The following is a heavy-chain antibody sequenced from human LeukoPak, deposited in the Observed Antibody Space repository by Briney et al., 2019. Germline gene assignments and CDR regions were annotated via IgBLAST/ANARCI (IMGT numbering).Heavy chain of an antibody. Sequence: ASVKVSCKVSGYTLTELSKHWVRQAPGKGLEWMGGFDPEDGETIYAQKFQGRVTMTEDTSTDTAYMELSSLRSEDTAVYYCVFGYYDSSGGYFDYWGQGTLVTVSS. D-gene: IGHD3-22*01. CDR2: FDPEDGET. CDR1: GYTLTELS. CDR3: VFGYYDSSGGYFDY. V-gene: IGHV1-24*01. J-gene: IGHJ4*02.